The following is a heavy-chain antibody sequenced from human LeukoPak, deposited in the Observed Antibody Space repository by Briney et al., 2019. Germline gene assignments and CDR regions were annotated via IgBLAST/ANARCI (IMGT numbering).Heavy chain of an antibody. CDR2: IKQDGSEK. CDR3: ARDSDYLFDY. V-gene: IGHV3-7*01. Sequence: GGSLRLSRAASGFTFSNYWMSRVRQAPGKGLEWVANIKQDGSEKYYVDSVEGRFTISRDNAKNSLYLQVNSLRAEDTAVYYCARDSDYLFDYWGQGTLVTVSS. J-gene: IGHJ4*02. D-gene: IGHD4-11*01. CDR1: GFTFSNYW.